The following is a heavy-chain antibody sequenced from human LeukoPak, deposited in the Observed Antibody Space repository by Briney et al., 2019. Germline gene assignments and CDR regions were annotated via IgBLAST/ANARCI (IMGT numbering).Heavy chain of an antibody. CDR1: GFTFGDYA. CDR2: ISGGDGST. V-gene: IGHV3-23*01. D-gene: IGHD2-2*01. J-gene: IGHJ6*03. CDR3: ARVAVIYQYYMDV. Sequence: GGSLRLSCTASGFTFGDYAMSWFRQAPGKGLEWVSVISGGDGSTYYADSVKGRFTISRDNAKNSLYMQLNSLTAEDTAVYYCARVAVIYQYYMDVWGRGTTVTVSS.